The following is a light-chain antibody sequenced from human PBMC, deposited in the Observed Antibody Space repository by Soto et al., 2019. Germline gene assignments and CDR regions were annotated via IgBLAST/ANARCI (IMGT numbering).Light chain of an antibody. CDR1: QSVSSY. J-gene: IGKJ5*01. Sequence: EIALTQSPDTLPSSPGEIATLPYRASQSVSSYLAWYQQKPGQAPRLIIYGASTRATGIPDRFSGSGSGTHFTLTISRLEPGDVAVYYCQHFGGTTFTFGQGTRLEI. V-gene: IGKV3-20*01. CDR3: QHFGGTTFT. CDR2: GAS.